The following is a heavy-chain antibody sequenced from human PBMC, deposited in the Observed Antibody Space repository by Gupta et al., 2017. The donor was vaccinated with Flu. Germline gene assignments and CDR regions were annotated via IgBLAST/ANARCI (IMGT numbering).Heavy chain of an antibody. CDR2: ISGDGGIT. CDR3: AKVGGSGSSGFPFFDS. J-gene: IGHJ4*02. Sequence: LEWVSVISGDGGITSHADSVKGRFIISRDNSKNTLYLQMSSLRDEDTAVYYCAKVGGSGSSGFPFFDSWGQGTLVTVSS. V-gene: IGHV3-23*01. D-gene: IGHD3-22*01.